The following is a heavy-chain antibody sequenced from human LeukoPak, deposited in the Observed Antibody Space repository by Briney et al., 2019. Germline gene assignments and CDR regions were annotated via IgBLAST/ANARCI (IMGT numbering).Heavy chain of an antibody. J-gene: IGHJ4*02. Sequence: GGSLRLSCAASGFAFNSYWMSWVRQAPGKGLEWVANIKRDGSDTCYVDSVKGRFTISRDNDKSSLYLQLNSLRVEDTAVYYCARDANYYDSRGENYFNYWGQGTLVTVSS. CDR1: GFAFNSYW. CDR2: IKRDGSDT. V-gene: IGHV3-7*01. CDR3: ARDANYYDSRGENYFNY. D-gene: IGHD3-22*01.